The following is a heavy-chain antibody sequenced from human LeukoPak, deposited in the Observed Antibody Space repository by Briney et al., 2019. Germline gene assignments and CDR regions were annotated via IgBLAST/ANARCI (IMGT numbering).Heavy chain of an antibody. J-gene: IGHJ4*02. D-gene: IGHD6-13*01. V-gene: IGHV3-74*01. Sequence: GGSLRLSCAASGLMFNGYWMHWFRQVPGKGLVWVSEINPGGNKKNYADSVWGRFTVSRDNAKDTVYLRMGRVSVGDTAAYYGARGTVGAPGFDYWGQGTLVSVSS. CDR2: INPGGNKK. CDR3: ARGTVGAPGFDY. CDR1: GLMFNGYW.